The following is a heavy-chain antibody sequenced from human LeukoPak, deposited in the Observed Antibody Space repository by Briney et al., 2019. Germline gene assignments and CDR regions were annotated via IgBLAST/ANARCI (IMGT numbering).Heavy chain of an antibody. CDR2: IIPIFGTA. V-gene: IGHV1-69*13. D-gene: IGHD3-22*01. CDR3: ARDLRAYDSSYSDY. Sequence: SVKVSCKASGGTFSSNAISWVRQAPGQGLEWMGGIIPIFGTANYAQKFQGRVTITADESTSTAYMELSSLRSEDTAVYYCARDLRAYDSSYSDYWGQGTLVTVSS. J-gene: IGHJ4*02. CDR1: GGTFSSNA.